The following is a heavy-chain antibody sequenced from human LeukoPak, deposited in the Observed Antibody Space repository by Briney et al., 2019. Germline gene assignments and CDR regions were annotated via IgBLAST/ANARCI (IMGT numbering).Heavy chain of an antibody. CDR1: GGSISSYY. CDR3: ARTYGSSGLGYFDL. D-gene: IGHD6-13*01. J-gene: IGHJ2*01. V-gene: IGHV4-59*01. Sequence: SETLSLTCTVSGGSISSYYWSWIRQPPGKGLEWIGYIYYSGSTNYSPSLKSRLTISVDTSKNQFSLKLSSVTAADTAVYYCARTYGSSGLGYFDLWGRGTLVAVSS. CDR2: IYYSGST.